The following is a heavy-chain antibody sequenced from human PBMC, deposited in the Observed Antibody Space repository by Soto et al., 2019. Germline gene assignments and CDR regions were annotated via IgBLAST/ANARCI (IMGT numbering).Heavy chain of an antibody. V-gene: IGHV3-21*06. CDR3: ARESEDLTSNFDY. CDR1: GFTITRYS. J-gene: IGHJ4*02. Sequence: GGSLRLSCAASGFTITRYSMNWVRQSPGKGLEWVSSISSTTNYIYYGDSMKGRFTISRDNAKNSLYLEMNSLRAEDTAVYYCARESEDLTSNFDYWGQGTLVTVSS. CDR2: ISSTTNYI.